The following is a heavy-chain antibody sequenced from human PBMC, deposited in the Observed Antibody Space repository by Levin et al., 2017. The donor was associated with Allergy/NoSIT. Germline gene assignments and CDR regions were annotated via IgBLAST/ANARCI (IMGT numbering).Heavy chain of an antibody. J-gene: IGHJ4*02. Sequence: SVKVSCKASGGTFINYAFNWVRQAPGQGLEWMGGIVPMFGTANYAQKFQGRVTITADESTNTAYVELRSLKYEDTAMYYCARDGLQFCSPTNCYAGVDCYDCWGQGTLVTVSS. CDR2: IVPMFGTA. D-gene: IGHD2-2*01. CDR3: ARDGLQFCSPTNCYAGVDCYDC. CDR1: GGTFINYA. V-gene: IGHV1-69*13.